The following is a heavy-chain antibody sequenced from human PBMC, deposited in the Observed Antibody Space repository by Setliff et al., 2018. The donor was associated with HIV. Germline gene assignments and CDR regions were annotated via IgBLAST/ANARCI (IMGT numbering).Heavy chain of an antibody. J-gene: IGHJ3*02. V-gene: IGHV4-38-2*01. CDR2: IYHSGST. Sequence: SETLSLTCAVSGYSISSGYYWGWIRQPPGKGLEWIGSIYHSGSTYYNPSLKSRVTISVDTSKNQFSLSLNSVTAADTAVYYCARSLTSTTMTVVFMGLGAFDIWGQGTMVT. D-gene: IGHD3-22*01. CDR3: ARSLTSTTMTVVFMGLGAFDI. CDR1: GYSISSGYY.